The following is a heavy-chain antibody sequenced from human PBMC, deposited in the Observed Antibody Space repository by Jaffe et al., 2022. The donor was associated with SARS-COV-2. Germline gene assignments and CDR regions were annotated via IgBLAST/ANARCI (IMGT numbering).Heavy chain of an antibody. J-gene: IGHJ5*02. CDR2: INAGNGNT. D-gene: IGHD2-2*01. Sequence: QVQLVQSGAEVKKPGASVKVSCKASGYTFTSYAMHWVRQAPGQRLEWMGWINAGNGNTKYSQKFQGRVTITRDTSASTAYMELSSLRSEDTAVYYCARMVVVPAALTGLDPWGQGTLVTVSS. CDR1: GYTFTSYA. CDR3: ARMVVVPAALTGLDP. V-gene: IGHV1-3*01.